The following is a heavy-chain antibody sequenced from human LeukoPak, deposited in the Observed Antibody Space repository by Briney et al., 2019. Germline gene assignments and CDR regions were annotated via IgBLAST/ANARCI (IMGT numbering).Heavy chain of an antibody. Sequence: SETLSLTCAVSSGSFSGYFWRWIRQPPGKGLEWIGDAGHSGSADYNPSLKSRVTISVDTSKNQFSLKLSSVTAADTAVYYCARGRGAFWSGYYLGDWGQGTLVTVSS. D-gene: IGHD3-3*01. CDR3: ARGRGAFWSGYYLGD. CDR1: SGSFSGYF. J-gene: IGHJ4*02. V-gene: IGHV4-34*01. CDR2: AGHSGSA.